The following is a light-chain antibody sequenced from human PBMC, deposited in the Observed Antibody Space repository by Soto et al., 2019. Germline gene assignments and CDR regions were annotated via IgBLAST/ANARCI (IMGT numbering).Light chain of an antibody. CDR1: RSNIGSAI. Sequence: QSVLTQPPPLSGTPGQTVTISCIGSRSNIGSAIVHWYQQLPGTAPKHLIYMNSQRPSGVPDRFSGSKSGTSASLVITGLRPEDEADYYCVAWDDNLGSRVFGGGTQLTVL. V-gene: IGLV1-47*01. CDR2: MNS. J-gene: IGLJ3*02. CDR3: VAWDDNLGSRV.